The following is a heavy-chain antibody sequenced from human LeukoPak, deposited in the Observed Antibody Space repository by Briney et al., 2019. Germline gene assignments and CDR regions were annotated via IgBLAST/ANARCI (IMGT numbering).Heavy chain of an antibody. V-gene: IGHV4-59*08. J-gene: IGHJ6*02. D-gene: IGHD5-12*01. Sequence: SETLSLTCTVSGASISSYYWSWIRQPPGKGLEWIGYIYYSGSTNYNPSLKSRVTISVDTSKNQFSLQLSSVTAADTAAYYCARHGYGEAGMDVWGQGTTVTVSS. CDR1: GASISSYY. CDR3: ARHGYGEAGMDV. CDR2: IYYSGST.